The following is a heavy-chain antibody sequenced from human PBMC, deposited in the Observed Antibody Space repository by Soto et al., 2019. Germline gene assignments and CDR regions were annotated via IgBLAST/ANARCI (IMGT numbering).Heavy chain of an antibody. CDR1: GGTFSSYA. Sequence: ASVKVSCKASGGTFSSYAISWVRQAPGQGLEWMGGIIPIFGTANYAQKFQGRVTITADESTSTAYMELSSLRSEDTAVYYCARDRTYYDSSGYFDYWGQGTLVTVSS. CDR2: IIPIFGTA. D-gene: IGHD3-22*01. J-gene: IGHJ4*02. V-gene: IGHV1-69*13. CDR3: ARDRTYYDSSGYFDY.